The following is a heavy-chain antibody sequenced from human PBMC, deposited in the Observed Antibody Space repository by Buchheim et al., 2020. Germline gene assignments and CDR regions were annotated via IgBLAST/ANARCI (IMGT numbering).Heavy chain of an antibody. CDR2: ISSSSSTI. V-gene: IGHV3-48*01. Sequence: EVQLVESGGGLVQPGGSLRLSCAASGFTFSSYSMNWVRQAPGKGLEWVSYISSSSSTIYYADSVKGRFTISRGNAKNSLYLQMNSLRAEDTAVYYCASLYSSRTYYYYMDVWGKGTT. D-gene: IGHD6-13*01. J-gene: IGHJ6*03. CDR3: ASLYSSRTYYYYMDV. CDR1: GFTFSSYS.